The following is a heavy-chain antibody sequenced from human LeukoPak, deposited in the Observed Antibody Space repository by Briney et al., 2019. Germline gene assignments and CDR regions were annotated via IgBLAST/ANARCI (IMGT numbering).Heavy chain of an antibody. CDR3: AKIPVSYSSGWSNFDY. V-gene: IGHV3-23*01. CDR2: ISGSGGST. D-gene: IGHD6-19*01. J-gene: IGHJ4*02. CDR1: GFTFSSYA. Sequence: GGSLRLSCAASGFTFSSYAVSWVRQAPGKGLEWVSAISGSGGSTYYADSVKGRFTISRDNSKNTLYLQMNSLRAEDTAVYYCAKIPVSYSSGWSNFDYWGQGTLVTVSS.